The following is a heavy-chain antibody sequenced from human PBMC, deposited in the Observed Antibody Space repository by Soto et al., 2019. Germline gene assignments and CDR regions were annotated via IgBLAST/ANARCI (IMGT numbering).Heavy chain of an antibody. CDR1: GFTFSSYG. V-gene: IGHV3-33*01. CDR2: IWYDGSNK. CDR3: ARDGLIMDSSGYYYYYGMDV. Sequence: GSLRLSCAASGFTFSSYGMHWVRQAPGKGLEWVAVIWYDGSNKYYADSVKGRFTISRDNSKNTLYLQMNSLRAEDTAVYYCARDGLIMDSSGYYYYYGMDVWGQGTTVTVSS. D-gene: IGHD3-22*01. J-gene: IGHJ6*02.